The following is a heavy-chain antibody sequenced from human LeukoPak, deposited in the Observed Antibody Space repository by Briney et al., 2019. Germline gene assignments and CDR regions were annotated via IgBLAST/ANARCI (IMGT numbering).Heavy chain of an antibody. CDR3: AKGDIAAAGTASDY. CDR1: GFPFGTYA. D-gene: IGHD6-13*01. Sequence: GGSLRLSCTGSGFPFGTYAMSWVRQAPGKGLEWVSGITASGGITYYADSVKGRFTISRDNSKSTLYLQMNSLRVDDTAVYYCAKGDIAAAGTASDYWGQGTLVTVSS. J-gene: IGHJ4*02. V-gene: IGHV3-23*01. CDR2: ITASGGIT.